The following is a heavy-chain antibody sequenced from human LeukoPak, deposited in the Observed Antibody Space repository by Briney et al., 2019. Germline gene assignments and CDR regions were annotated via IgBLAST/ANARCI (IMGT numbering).Heavy chain of an antibody. V-gene: IGHV3-23*01. D-gene: IGHD2-15*01. CDR2: FSCSGGST. CDR1: GFTFSSHA. J-gene: IGHJ4*02. Sequence: PGGSLRLSCAASGFTFSSHAMRWGRQAPGKGLEWVSAFSCSGGSTYYADSGKGRFTSSRDNSKHPLYLQMNSLRADDTAVYYCAKWPYCSGGSCRGHYFDYWGQGTLVTVSS. CDR3: AKWPYCSGGSCRGHYFDY.